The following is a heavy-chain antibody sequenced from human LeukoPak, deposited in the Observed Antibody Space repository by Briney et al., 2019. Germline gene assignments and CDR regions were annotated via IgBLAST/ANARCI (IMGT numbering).Heavy chain of an antibody. V-gene: IGHV5-51*01. CDR2: IYPGDSDT. Sequence: KGGESPKISCKGSGYSFTNYWIGWVRQMPGEGLVWMGIIYPGDSDTRYNPSFQGQVTISADKSISTAYLQWSSLKASDTAMYYCARRLLGPDYSNYGWFDPWGQGTLVTVSS. J-gene: IGHJ5*02. CDR1: GYSFTNYW. CDR3: ARRLLGPDYSNYGWFDP. D-gene: IGHD4-11*01.